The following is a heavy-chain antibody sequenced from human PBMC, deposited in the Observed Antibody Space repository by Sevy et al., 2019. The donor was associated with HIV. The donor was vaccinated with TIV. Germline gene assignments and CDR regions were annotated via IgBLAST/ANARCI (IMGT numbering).Heavy chain of an antibody. D-gene: IGHD6-19*01. J-gene: IGHJ4*02. V-gene: IGHV3-23*01. CDR1: GFTFSNYA. CDR3: AKEWTQLSDWYGELDY. CDR2: IRISGGNT. Sequence: GGSLRLSCAASGFTFSNYAMSWVRQAPGKGLEWVSSIRISGGNTYYADSVKGRFTISRDNSKNPSYLQMNSLRAEDTAVYYCAKEWTQLSDWYGELDYWGQGSLVTVSS.